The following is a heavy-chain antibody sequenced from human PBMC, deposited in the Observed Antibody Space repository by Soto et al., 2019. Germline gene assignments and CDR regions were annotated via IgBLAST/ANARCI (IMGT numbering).Heavy chain of an antibody. V-gene: IGHV3-48*03. J-gene: IGHJ4*02. CDR1: GFTFSRFE. CDR3: ARDLLLDRVPEDSSSWSTVDY. Sequence: GGSLRLSCAASGFTFSRFELHWVRQAPGKGLEWISYISSSGSTAYYASSVEGRFTISRDNANNSVYLQMNSLRAEDTAVYYCARDLLLDRVPEDSSSWSTVDYWGQGTLVTVSS. D-gene: IGHD6-13*01. CDR2: ISSSGSTA.